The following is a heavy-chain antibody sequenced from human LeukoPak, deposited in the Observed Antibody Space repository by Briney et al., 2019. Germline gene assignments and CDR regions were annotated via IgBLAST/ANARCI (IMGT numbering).Heavy chain of an antibody. D-gene: IGHD3-22*01. Sequence: SETLSLTCAVYGGSFSGYYWSWIRQPPGKGLEWIGEINHSGSTNYNPSLKSRVTISVDTSKNQFSLKLSSVTAADTAVYYCARAYPYYYDSSGYYYWGQGTLVTVS. CDR3: ARAYPYYYDSSGYYY. J-gene: IGHJ4*02. CDR2: INHSGST. CDR1: GGSFSGYY. V-gene: IGHV4-34*01.